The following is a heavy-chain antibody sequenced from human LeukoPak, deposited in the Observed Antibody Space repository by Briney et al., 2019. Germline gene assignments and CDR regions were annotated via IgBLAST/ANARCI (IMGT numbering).Heavy chain of an antibody. V-gene: IGHV4-59*01. Sequence: SETLSLTCTVSGGSISSYYWSWIRQPPGKGLEWIGYIYYSGSTNYNPSLKSRVTISVDTSKNQFSLKLSSVTAADTAVYYCARNYPSSGYHDWGQGTLVTVSS. D-gene: IGHD3-22*01. CDR1: GGSISSYY. J-gene: IGHJ4*02. CDR2: IYYSGST. CDR3: ARNYPSSGYHD.